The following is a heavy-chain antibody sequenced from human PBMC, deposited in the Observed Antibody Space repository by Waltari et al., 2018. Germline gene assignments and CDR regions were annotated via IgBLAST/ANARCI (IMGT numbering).Heavy chain of an antibody. CDR3: ARVISTSW. Sequence: EVQLVESGGGLVQPGGSLRLSFAASGFTFRSHWMHRGRQVPGKGLVWVSRFRSDGSATNYADSVKGRFTISRDNAKNTLYLQMNSLRVDDSAVYYCARVISTSWWGQGTLVTVSS. V-gene: IGHV3-74*01. CDR1: GFTFRSHW. CDR2: FRSDGSAT. J-gene: IGHJ4*02.